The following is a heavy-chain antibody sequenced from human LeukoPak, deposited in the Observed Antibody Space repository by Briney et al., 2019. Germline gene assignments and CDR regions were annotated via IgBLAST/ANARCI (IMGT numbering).Heavy chain of an antibody. Sequence: PSETLSLTCTVSGGSISSYYWSWIRQPPGKGLEWIGYIYYSGSTNYNPSLKSRVTISVDTSKNQFSLKLSPVTAADTAVYYCARGRFGELSDYWGQGTLVTVSS. V-gene: IGHV4-59*01. CDR2: IYYSGST. CDR1: GGSISSYY. J-gene: IGHJ4*02. D-gene: IGHD3-10*01. CDR3: ARGRFGELSDY.